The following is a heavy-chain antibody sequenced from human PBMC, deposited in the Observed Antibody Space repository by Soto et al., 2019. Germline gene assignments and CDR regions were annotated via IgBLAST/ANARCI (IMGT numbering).Heavy chain of an antibody. J-gene: IGHJ5*02. CDR1: GGTFSSYA. Sequence: QVQLVQSGAEVKKPGSSVKVSCKASGGTFSSYAISWVRQAPGQGLEWMGGIIPIFGTANYAQKFQGRVTITADESTSTAYMELGSLRSEDTAVYYCATRLGYCSSTSCQGFAPRCQGTLVTDS. V-gene: IGHV1-69*01. CDR3: ATRLGYCSSTSCQGFAP. CDR2: IIPIFGTA. D-gene: IGHD2-2*03.